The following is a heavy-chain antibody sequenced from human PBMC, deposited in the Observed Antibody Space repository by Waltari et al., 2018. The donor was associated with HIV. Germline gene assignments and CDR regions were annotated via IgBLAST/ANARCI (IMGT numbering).Heavy chain of an antibody. V-gene: IGHV4-39*07. CDR2: IFYSGTT. D-gene: IGHD6-19*01. CDR3: ARQWLALYFDY. J-gene: IGHJ4*02. CDR1: GGSISSRDYY. Sequence: QLQVQESGPGLVKPSETLSLTCTVSGGSISSRDYYWGWIRQPPGKGLEWIGIIFYSGTTFSNPSLKSRVTISVDTSKIQFSLNLSSVTAADTAVYYCARQWLALYFDYWGQGTLVTVSS.